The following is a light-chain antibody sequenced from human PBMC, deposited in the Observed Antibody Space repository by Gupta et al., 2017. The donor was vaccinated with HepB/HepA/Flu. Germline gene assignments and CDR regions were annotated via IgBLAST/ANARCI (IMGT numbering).Light chain of an antibody. Sequence: SVLSRPLSEFGPPGQRVTISCTGSSSNIGAGYDVHWYQQLPGTAPKLLIYGNSNRPSGVPDRFSGSKSGTSASLAITGLQAEDEADYYCQSYDSSLSGSVFGGGTKLTVL. V-gene: IGLV1-40*01. CDR2: GNS. CDR1: SSNIGAGYD. CDR3: QSYDSSLSGSV. J-gene: IGLJ3*02.